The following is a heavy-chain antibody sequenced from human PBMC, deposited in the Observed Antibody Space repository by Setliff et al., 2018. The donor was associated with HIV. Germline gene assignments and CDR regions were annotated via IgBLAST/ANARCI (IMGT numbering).Heavy chain of an antibody. J-gene: IGHJ3*02. Sequence: GASVKVSCKVSGGSFNILGFTWVRQAPGQGLEWVGGIIPVVEAPIYAQRFQGRVVITADKSTGTAYMQLSSLKFEDTAVYYCATRPPGVHGFSIWGQGTMVTVSS. CDR1: GGSFNILG. CDR3: ATRPPGVHGFSI. V-gene: IGHV1-69*06. CDR2: IIPVVEAP. D-gene: IGHD3-10*01.